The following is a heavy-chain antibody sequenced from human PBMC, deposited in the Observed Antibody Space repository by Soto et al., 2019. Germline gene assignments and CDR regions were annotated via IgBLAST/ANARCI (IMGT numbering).Heavy chain of an antibody. CDR2: INPNSGGT. Sequence: SSVKVSCKASGYTFTGYYMHWVRQAPGQGLEWMGWINPNSGGTNYAQKFQGRVTMTRDTSISTAYMELSRLGSDDTAVYYCVRLESSGTLHWFDTWGQGTLVTVSA. CDR1: GYTFTGYY. V-gene: IGHV1-2*02. CDR3: VRLESSGTLHWFDT. D-gene: IGHD1-1*01. J-gene: IGHJ5*02.